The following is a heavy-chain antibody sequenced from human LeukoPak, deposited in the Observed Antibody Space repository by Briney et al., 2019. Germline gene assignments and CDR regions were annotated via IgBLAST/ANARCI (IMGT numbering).Heavy chain of an antibody. CDR1: GASISGSGYY. J-gene: IGHJ3*02. Sequence: SETLSLTCTVSGASISGSGYYWGWIRQPPGKGLEWIGNIYDSGSTNYNPSLKSRVTISVDTSKNQFSLKLSSVTAADTAVYFCARGPYSYDSSGAFDIWGQGTMVTVSS. CDR3: ARGPYSYDSSGAFDI. V-gene: IGHV4-39*07. CDR2: IYDSGST. D-gene: IGHD3-22*01.